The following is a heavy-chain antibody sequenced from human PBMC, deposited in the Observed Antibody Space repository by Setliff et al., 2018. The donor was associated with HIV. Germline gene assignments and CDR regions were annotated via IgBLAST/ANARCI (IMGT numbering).Heavy chain of an antibody. CDR2: IYYSGST. Sequence: KTSETLSLTCTVSGGSISSYYWSWIRQPPGKGLEWIGYIYYSGSTNYNPSLKSRVTISVDTSKNQFSLKLSSVTAADTAVYYCARVVITMVRGVISAWFDPWGQGTLVTVSS. J-gene: IGHJ5*02. CDR1: GGSISSYY. D-gene: IGHD3-10*01. CDR3: ARVVITMVRGVISAWFDP. V-gene: IGHV4-59*12.